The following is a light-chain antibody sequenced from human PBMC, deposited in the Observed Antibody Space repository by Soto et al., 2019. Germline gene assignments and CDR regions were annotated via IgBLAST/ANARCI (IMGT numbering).Light chain of an antibody. Sequence: DIQMTQSPSSLSASVGDRVTITCRASQGISNYLAWYQQKPGKVPKVLIYAASTLQSGVPFRFSGSGSGTDFTLTISSQQPEDVATYYCQKYNSAPWTFGQGTKVEIK. V-gene: IGKV1-27*01. CDR2: AAS. CDR3: QKYNSAPWT. CDR1: QGISNY. J-gene: IGKJ1*01.